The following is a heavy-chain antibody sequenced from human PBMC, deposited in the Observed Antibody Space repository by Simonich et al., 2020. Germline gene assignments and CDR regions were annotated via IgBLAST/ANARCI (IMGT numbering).Heavy chain of an antibody. Sequence: QVQLQESGPGLVKPSEPLSLTCTVSGASINSYYWSWIRQPPGKGLEWIGYIYYTGRTNYNPSLKSRVTISVDTSKNQFSLKLSSVTAADTAVYYCARGGLYFDYWGQGTLVTVSS. CDR3: ARGGLYFDY. CDR2: IYYTGRT. V-gene: IGHV4-59*01. CDR1: GASINSYY. J-gene: IGHJ4*02. D-gene: IGHD2-15*01.